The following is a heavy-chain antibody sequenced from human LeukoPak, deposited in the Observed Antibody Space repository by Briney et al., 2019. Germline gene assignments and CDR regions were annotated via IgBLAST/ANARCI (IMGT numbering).Heavy chain of an antibody. V-gene: IGHV4-30-4*08. J-gene: IGHJ4*02. D-gene: IGHD3-10*01. CDR1: GGSISSGDYY. Sequence: PSQTLSLTCTVSGGSISSGDYYWSWIRQPPGKGLEWIGEINHSGSTNYNPSLKSRVTISVDTSKNQFSLKLSSVTAADTAVYYCARGGRAMVRGVISSYFDYWGQGTLVTVSS. CDR2: INHSGST. CDR3: ARGGRAMVRGVISSYFDY.